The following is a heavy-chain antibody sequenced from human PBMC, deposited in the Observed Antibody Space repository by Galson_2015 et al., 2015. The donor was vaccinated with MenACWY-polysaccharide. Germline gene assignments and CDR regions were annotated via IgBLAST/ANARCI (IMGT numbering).Heavy chain of an antibody. J-gene: IGHJ4*02. CDR3: ARTRIVGAHWFDC. D-gene: IGHD1-26*01. CDR1: GFTFNSYW. Sequence: SLRLSCAASGFTFNSYWMSWVRQAPGKGLEWVASINQDGSEKHYVDSVRVQFTVSRDNAKNSLYLQMNSLRAEDTAVYYCARTRIVGAHWFDCWGQGTMVTVSS. V-gene: IGHV3-7*01. CDR2: INQDGSEK.